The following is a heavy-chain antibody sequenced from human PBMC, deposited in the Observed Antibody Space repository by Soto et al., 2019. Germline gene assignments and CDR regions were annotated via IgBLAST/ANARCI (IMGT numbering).Heavy chain of an antibody. Sequence: GGSLRLSCAASGFTFSSYGMHWVRQAPGKGLEWVAVIWYDGSNKYYADSVKGRFTISRDNSKNTLYLQMNSLRAEDTAVYYCARSPQRRASSWDYYYYYYGMDVWGQGTTVTVSS. CDR1: GFTFSSYG. J-gene: IGHJ6*02. D-gene: IGHD6-13*01. V-gene: IGHV3-33*01. CDR3: ARSPQRRASSWDYYYYYYGMDV. CDR2: IWYDGSNK.